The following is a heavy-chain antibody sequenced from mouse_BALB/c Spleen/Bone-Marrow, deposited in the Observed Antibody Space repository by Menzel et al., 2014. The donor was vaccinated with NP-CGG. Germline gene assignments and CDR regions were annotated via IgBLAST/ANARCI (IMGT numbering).Heavy chain of an antibody. CDR1: GYTFTSYW. Sequence: VKLVESGAELVKPGASVKLSCKASGYTFTSYWMHWVKQRPGQGLEWIGEIDPSDSYTNYNQKFKGKATLTVDKSSSTAYMQLSSLTSEDSAVYFCARWLLRYYAMDDWGQGTSATVFS. D-gene: IGHD2-3*01. CDR2: IDPSDSYT. V-gene: IGHV1-69*02. CDR3: ARWLLRYYAMDD. J-gene: IGHJ4*01.